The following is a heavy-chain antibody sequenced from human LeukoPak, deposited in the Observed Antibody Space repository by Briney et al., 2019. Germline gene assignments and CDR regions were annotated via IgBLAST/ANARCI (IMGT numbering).Heavy chain of an antibody. V-gene: IGHV4-59*08. Sequence: SETLSLTCTVSGGSISSYYWNCIRQPPGKGLEWIGYIYYSGSTNYYPSLKSRVAISLDTSKNQFSLKLSSVTAADTAVYYCARSSRGYFDYWGQGTLVTVSS. D-gene: IGHD1-1*01. CDR1: GGSISSYY. J-gene: IGHJ4*02. CDR3: ARSSRGYFDY. CDR2: IYYSGST.